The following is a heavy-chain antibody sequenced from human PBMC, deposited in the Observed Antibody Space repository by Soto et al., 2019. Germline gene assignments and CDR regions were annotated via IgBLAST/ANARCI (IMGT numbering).Heavy chain of an antibody. CDR1: GGSVSNASFY. CDR3: GRVLYSNWVGRP. J-gene: IGHJ2*01. D-gene: IGHD7-27*01. CDR2: IFYTGVT. V-gene: IGHV4-61*03. Sequence: QVQLQESGPGLVKPSETLSLTCSVSGGSVSNASFYWTWIRQAPGTGLEYIGYIFYTGVTNYNPSPRRRVHISLDTAKDPFSLKLDSMAAADPAVYFCGRVLYSNWVGRPRGRGTLVTVSS.